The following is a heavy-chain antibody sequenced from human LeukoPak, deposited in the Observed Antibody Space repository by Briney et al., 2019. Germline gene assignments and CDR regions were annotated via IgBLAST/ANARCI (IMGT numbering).Heavy chain of an antibody. V-gene: IGHV4-30-4*01. D-gene: IGHD6-13*01. Sequence: PSQTLSLTCTVSGGSISSGDYYWSWIRQPPGKVLEWIAYIYHSGSTYYDPSLKSRVIISVDTSQNQFSLKLSSVTAADTAVYYCARATRGSSWLGLWGKGIIVTVSS. CDR1: GGSISSGDYY. J-gene: IGHJ4*02. CDR2: IYHSGST. CDR3: ARATRGSSWLGL.